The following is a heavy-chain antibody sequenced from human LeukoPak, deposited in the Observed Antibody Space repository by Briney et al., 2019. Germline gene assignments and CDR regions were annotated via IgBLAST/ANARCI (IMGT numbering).Heavy chain of an antibody. D-gene: IGHD4-17*01. CDR1: GFTFSSYA. J-gene: IGHJ6*02. V-gene: IGHV3-23*01. Sequence: GGSLRLSCAASGFTFSSYAMSWVRQAPGKGLEWVSAISGSGGSAYYADSVKGRFTISRDNSKNTLCLQMNSLRAEDTAVYYCATDYGDYNYYYYGMDVWGQGTTVTVSS. CDR2: ISGSGGSA. CDR3: ATDYGDYNYYYYGMDV.